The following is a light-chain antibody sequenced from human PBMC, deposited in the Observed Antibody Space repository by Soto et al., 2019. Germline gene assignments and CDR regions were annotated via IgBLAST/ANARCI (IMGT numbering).Light chain of an antibody. CDR1: QSVTGSY. V-gene: IGKV3-20*01. CDR2: GVC. Sequence: EIVLTQSPGTVSLSPGERATLSCRASQSVTGSYLDWYQKKPGQAPRLLTYGVCSKETSVPDRSSGSGAGADITLTISRREPEDFAVDYCQQYGDSPLTFGGGTKLDIK. CDR3: QQYGDSPLT. J-gene: IGKJ4*01.